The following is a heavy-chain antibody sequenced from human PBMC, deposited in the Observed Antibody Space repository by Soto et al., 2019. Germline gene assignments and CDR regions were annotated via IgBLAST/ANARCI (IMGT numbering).Heavy chain of an antibody. D-gene: IGHD5-18*01. Sequence: EVQLLESGGGLEQRGGSLRLSCAASGFTFSSYAMSWVRQAPGKGLEWVSAISGSGGSTYYADSVKGRFTISRDNSKNTLYLQMNSLRAEDTAVYYCAKDSSYGSNNWFDPWGQGTLVTVSS. CDR1: GFTFSSYA. CDR2: ISGSGGST. J-gene: IGHJ5*02. CDR3: AKDSSYGSNNWFDP. V-gene: IGHV3-23*01.